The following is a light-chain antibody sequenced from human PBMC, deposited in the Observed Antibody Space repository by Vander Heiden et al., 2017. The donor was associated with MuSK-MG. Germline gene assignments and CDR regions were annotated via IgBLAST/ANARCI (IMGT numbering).Light chain of an antibody. V-gene: IGKV1-39*01. CDR2: AAS. Sequence: DIQMTQSPSSLSASVGDRVTITCRASQSISSYLNWYQQKPGKAPKVLIYAASRLQSGVPSRFSGSGSGTDFTLTISSLQPEDFATYCCQQCECSPRTFGQGTKLEIK. CDR3: QQCECSPRT. CDR1: QSISSY. J-gene: IGKJ1*01.